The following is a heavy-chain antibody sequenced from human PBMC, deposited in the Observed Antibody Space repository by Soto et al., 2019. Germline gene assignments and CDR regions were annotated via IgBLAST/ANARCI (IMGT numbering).Heavy chain of an antibody. D-gene: IGHD2-15*01. Sequence: EVQLVESGGGLVQPGGSLRLSCVASGFAFWGDWMSWDRQAPGKGLEWVANIKQDGSKAQYLESVRGRFTISRDNSKSSVYLQMNSLRAEDTALYFCARDSYGGFSYGPGDSWAQGTLVTVSS. V-gene: IGHV3-7*01. CDR2: IKQDGSKA. CDR3: ARDSYGGFSYGPGDS. CDR1: GFAFWGDW. J-gene: IGHJ4*02.